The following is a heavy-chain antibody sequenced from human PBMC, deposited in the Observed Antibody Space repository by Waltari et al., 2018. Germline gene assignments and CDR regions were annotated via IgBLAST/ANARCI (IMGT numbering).Heavy chain of an antibody. D-gene: IGHD3-10*01. J-gene: IGHJ4*02. V-gene: IGHV3-48*04. CDR3: ARDAFGDY. Sequence: EVQLVESGVGLVQPRGALRLSCAASGFTFNDYRQNWIRQAPGKGLEWVSYITSNSSTVYYADSVKGRFTISRDNAKNSLFLQMNSLRAEDTAVYYCARDAFGDYWGQGTLVTVSS. CDR1: GFTFNDYR. CDR2: ITSNSSTV.